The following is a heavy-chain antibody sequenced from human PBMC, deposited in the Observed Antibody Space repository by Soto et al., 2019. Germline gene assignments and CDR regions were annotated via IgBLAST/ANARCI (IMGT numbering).Heavy chain of an antibody. CDR2: IIPILGIA. CDR3: AILTLYGSGTDY. Sequence: QVQLVQSGAEVKKPGSSVKVSCKASGGTFSSYTISWVRQAPGQGREWMGRIIPILGIANYGQKFQGRVTITADKSTSTAYMELSSLRSHDTAEYYCAILTLYGSGTDYWGQGTLVTVSS. J-gene: IGHJ4*02. V-gene: IGHV1-69*02. D-gene: IGHD3-10*01. CDR1: GGTFSSYT.